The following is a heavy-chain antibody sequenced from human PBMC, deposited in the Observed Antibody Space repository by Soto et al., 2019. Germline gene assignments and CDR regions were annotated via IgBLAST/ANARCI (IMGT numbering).Heavy chain of an antibody. Sequence: GGSLRLSCAASGFTFSSYGMHWVRQAPGKGLEWVAVIWYDGSNKYYADSVKGRFTISRDNSKNTLYLQMNSLRAEDTAVYYCARDKSSSWSAVDYWGQGTLVTVSS. CDR2: IWYDGSNK. CDR1: GFTFSSYG. D-gene: IGHD6-13*01. V-gene: IGHV3-33*01. J-gene: IGHJ4*02. CDR3: ARDKSSSWSAVDY.